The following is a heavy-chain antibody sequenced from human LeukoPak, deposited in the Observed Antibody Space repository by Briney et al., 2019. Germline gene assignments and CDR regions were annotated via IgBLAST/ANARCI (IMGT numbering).Heavy chain of an antibody. CDR2: IYHSGST. CDR1: GGSISTSNW. Sequence: SETLSLTCAVSGGSISTSNWWNWVRQPPGRGLEWIGEIYHSGSTNYNPSLKSRVTMSLDKSKNQFSLTLSSVTAADTAVYYCARDRGRKYQLQYWYLDLWGRGTLVTVSS. D-gene: IGHD2-2*01. CDR3: ARDRGRKYQLQYWYLDL. V-gene: IGHV4-4*02. J-gene: IGHJ2*01.